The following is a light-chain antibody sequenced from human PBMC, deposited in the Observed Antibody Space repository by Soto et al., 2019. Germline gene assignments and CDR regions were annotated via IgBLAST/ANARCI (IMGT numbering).Light chain of an antibody. CDR1: QSVSSY. Sequence: EIVLTQSPVTLSLSPGERATLSCRASQSVSSYLAWYQQKPGQAPRLLIYDASNRATGIPARFSGGGSGTEFTLTISSLQPDDFATYYCQQYNSYWTFGQGTKVDIK. CDR3: QQYNSYWT. CDR2: DAS. J-gene: IGKJ1*01. V-gene: IGKV3-11*01.